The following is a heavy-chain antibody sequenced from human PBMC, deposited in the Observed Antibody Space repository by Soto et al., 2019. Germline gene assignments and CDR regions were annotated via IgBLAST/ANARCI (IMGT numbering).Heavy chain of an antibody. CDR2: ISGSVGST. Sequence: GGSLRLSCAASGFTFSSYAMSWVRQAPGKGLEWVSAISGSVGSTYYADSVKGRFTISRDNSKDTLYLQMNSLRAEDTAVYYCAKGKRTHYYDSSGYSLLFDYWGQGTLVTVSS. CDR1: GFTFSSYA. J-gene: IGHJ4*02. V-gene: IGHV3-23*01. CDR3: AKGKRTHYYDSSGYSLLFDY. D-gene: IGHD3-22*01.